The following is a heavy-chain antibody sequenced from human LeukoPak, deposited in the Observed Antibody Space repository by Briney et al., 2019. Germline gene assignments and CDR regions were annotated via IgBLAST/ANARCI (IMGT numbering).Heavy chain of an antibody. CDR2: IYPGNSHT. V-gene: IGHV5-51*01. D-gene: IGHD3-22*01. J-gene: IGHJ1*01. Sequence: GESLKICCEGSGYSFTNYWIGWGRQMPGKGLEWLGRIYPGNSHTRYSPSFQGQVTISADKSIRTAYLQWRSLKASDTAMYYCARPGGSGLADYFQHWGHGTLVTVSS. CDR1: GYSFTNYW. CDR3: ARPGGSGLADYFQH.